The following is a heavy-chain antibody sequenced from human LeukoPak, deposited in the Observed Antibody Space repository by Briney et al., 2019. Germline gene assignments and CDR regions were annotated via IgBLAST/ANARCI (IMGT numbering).Heavy chain of an antibody. Sequence: KSGGSLRLSCAASGFTFSSYSMNWVRQAPGKGLEWVSSISSSSYIYYADSVKGRFTISRDNAKNSLYLQMNSLRAEDTAVYYCARVDDILTGYYTPMEDYWGQGTLVTVSS. CDR1: GFTFSSYS. V-gene: IGHV3-21*01. CDR3: ARVDDILTGYYTPMEDY. D-gene: IGHD3-9*01. J-gene: IGHJ4*02. CDR2: ISSSSYI.